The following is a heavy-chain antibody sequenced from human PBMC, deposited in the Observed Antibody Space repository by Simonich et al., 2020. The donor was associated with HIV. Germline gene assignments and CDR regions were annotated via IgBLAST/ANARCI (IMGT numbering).Heavy chain of an antibody. D-gene: IGHD4-4*01. CDR1: GFTFCSFA. V-gene: IGHV3-23*01. CDR2: ISVSGGST. J-gene: IGHJ2*01. Sequence: EVQLLESGGGLVQPGGSLRLSCAASGFTFCSFAMRGVRRAPGKRLEWVSGISVSGGSTYYADSVKGRVTISRDNSKNTLYLQMNSLRAEDTAVYYCAKEHDSSYWYFDLWGRGTLVTVSS. CDR3: AKEHDSSYWYFDL.